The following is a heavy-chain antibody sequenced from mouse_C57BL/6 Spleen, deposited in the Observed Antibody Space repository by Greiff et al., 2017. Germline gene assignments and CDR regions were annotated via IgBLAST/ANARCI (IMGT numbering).Heavy chain of an antibody. J-gene: IGHJ1*03. Sequence: QVQLQQSGAELVKPGASVKLSCKASGYTFTSYWMQWVKQRPGQGLEWIGEIDPSDSYTNYNQKFKGKATLTVDTSSSTAYMQLSSLTSEDSAVYYCAKKFFYYYGSSYEWYFDVWGTGTTVTVSS. CDR2: IDPSDSYT. D-gene: IGHD1-1*01. CDR1: GYTFTSYW. V-gene: IGHV1-50*01. CDR3: AKKFFYYYGSSYEWYFDV.